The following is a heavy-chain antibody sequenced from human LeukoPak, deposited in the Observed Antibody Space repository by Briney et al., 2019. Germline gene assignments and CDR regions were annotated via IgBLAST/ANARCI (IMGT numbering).Heavy chain of an antibody. CDR3: ARAVTGTSFDY. J-gene: IGHJ4*02. CDR2: IYTSGST. CDR1: GGSISSYY. V-gene: IGHV4-4*07. Sequence: SETLSLTCTVSGGSISSYYWSWNRQPAGKGLGWIGRIYTSGSTNYNPSLKSRVTMSVDTSKNQFSLKLSSVTAADTAVYYCARAVTGTSFDYWGQGTLVTVSS. D-gene: IGHD1-7*01.